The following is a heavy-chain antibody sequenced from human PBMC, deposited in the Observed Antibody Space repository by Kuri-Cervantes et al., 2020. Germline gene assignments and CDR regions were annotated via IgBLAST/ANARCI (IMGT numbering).Heavy chain of an antibody. CDR1: GFTFDDYA. J-gene: IGHJ5*02. V-gene: IGHV3-9*01. Sequence: SLKISCAASGFTFDDYAMHWVRQAPGKGLEWVSGISWNSGSIGYADSVKGRFTISRDNSKNTLYLQMNSLRAEDTAVYYCAKDPRTSNWFDPWGQGTLVTVSS. CDR3: AKDPRTSNWFDP. CDR2: ISWNSGSI. D-gene: IGHD1-14*01.